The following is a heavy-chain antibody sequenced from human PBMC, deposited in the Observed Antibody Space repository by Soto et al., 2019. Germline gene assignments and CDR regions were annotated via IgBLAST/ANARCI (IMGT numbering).Heavy chain of an antibody. CDR2: ISYDGSNK. CDR3: AKDTLWDY. D-gene: IGHD2-21*01. Sequence: GGSLRLSCAASGFTFSSYGMHWVRQAPGKGLEWVAVISYDGSNKYYADSVKGRFTISRDNSKNTLYLQMNSLRAEDTAVYYCAKDTLWDYWGQGTLVTVSS. V-gene: IGHV3-30*18. J-gene: IGHJ4*02. CDR1: GFTFSSYG.